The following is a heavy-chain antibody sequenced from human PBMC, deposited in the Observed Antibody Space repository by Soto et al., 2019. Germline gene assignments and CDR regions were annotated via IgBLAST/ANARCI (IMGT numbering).Heavy chain of an antibody. V-gene: IGHV4-39*07. D-gene: IGHD3-16*01. CDR3: ARDSARLYYFYY. CDR1: GGSISSSSYY. J-gene: IGHJ4*02. CDR2: IYYSGST. Sequence: SETLSLTCTVSGGSISSSSYYWGWIRQPPGKGLEWIGSIYYSGSTYYNPSLKSRVTISVDTSKNQFSLKLSSVTAADSAVYYCARDSARLYYFYYWGQGALVTVSS.